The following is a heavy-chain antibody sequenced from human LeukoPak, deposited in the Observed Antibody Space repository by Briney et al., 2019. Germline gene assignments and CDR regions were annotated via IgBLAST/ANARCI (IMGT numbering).Heavy chain of an antibody. CDR1: GGSISSGGYY. J-gene: IGHJ4*02. D-gene: IGHD3-10*01. CDR2: IYYSGST. CDR3: ARGWPERVRGVIITFDY. V-gene: IGHV4-31*03. Sequence: SETLSVTCTVSGGSISSGGYYWRWIRQHPGTGLEWIGYIYYSGSTYYNPSLKSRVTISVDTSKDQFSLKLSSVTAADTAVYYCARGWPERVRGVIITFDYWGQGTLVTVSS.